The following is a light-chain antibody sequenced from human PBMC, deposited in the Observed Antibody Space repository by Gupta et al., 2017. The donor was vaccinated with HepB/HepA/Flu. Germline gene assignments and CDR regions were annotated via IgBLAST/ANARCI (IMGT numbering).Light chain of an antibody. CDR3: QQRSNWPPLT. J-gene: IGKJ4*01. CDR1: QSINRY. V-gene: IGKV3-11*01. Sequence: DIVLTQSPATLSLSPGESATLSCRASQSINRYLAWYQQKPGQAPRLLIYDASNRATGTPTRCSGSGSGTDFTLTISSLEPEDFAVYYCQQRSNWPPLTFGGGTKVEI. CDR2: DAS.